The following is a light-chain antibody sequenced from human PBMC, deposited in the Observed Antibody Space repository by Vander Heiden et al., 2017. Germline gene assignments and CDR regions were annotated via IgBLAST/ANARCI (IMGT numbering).Light chain of an antibody. J-gene: IGKJ1*01. CDR1: QSPFYASNIQSR. Sequence: DIVMTQSPDSLAVFLGERATINCKSSQSPFYASNIQSRLAWYQQKPGQPPKLLIYWASTRQSGVPDRFSGSGSGTDFTLTISSLQAEDVAVYYCQQYYSSPWTFGQGTKVEIK. CDR2: WAS. CDR3: QQYYSSPWT. V-gene: IGKV4-1*01.